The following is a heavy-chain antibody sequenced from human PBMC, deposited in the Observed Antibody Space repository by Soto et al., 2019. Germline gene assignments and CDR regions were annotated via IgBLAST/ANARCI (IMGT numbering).Heavy chain of an antibody. V-gene: IGHV3-48*01. CDR3: ARRYCSGTSCDSIDP. CDR2: ISSSSTTT. CDR1: GFTFSGYS. D-gene: IGHD2-15*01. Sequence: GGSLRLSCGASGFTFSGYSLNWVRQSPGKGLHWVAYISSSSTTTYYADSVKGRFTISRDNAKNALFLQMDSLRADDTAVYYCARRYCSGTSCDSIDPWGQGVLVTVSS. J-gene: IGHJ5*02.